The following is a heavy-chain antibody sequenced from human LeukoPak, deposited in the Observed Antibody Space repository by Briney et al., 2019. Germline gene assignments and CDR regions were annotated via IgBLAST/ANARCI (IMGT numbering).Heavy chain of an antibody. CDR3: AKTLRAYCGGDCYSGGFDY. CDR1: GFTFSDYA. Sequence: GGSLRLSCAASGFTFSDYAMSWVRQAPGKGLEWLSVISGGSSGSTYYADSVTGRFTVSRDNAKNSLYLQMNSLRAEDTALYYCAKTLRAYCGGDCYSGGFDYWGQGTLVTVSS. J-gene: IGHJ4*02. V-gene: IGHV3-23*01. CDR2: ISGGSSGST. D-gene: IGHD2-21*02.